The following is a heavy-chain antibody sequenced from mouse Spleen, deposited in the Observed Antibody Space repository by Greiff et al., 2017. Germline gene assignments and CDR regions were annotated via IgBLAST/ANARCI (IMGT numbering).Heavy chain of an antibody. CDR1: GFTFTAYY. V-gene: IGHV7-3*02. D-gene: IGHD2-4*01. J-gene: IGHJ4*01. CDR3: SRDIRGLRHIAMDY. CDR2: IRNKANGYTT. Sequence: EVKLVESGRGLVQPGRSLRLSCATSGFTFTAYYMSWVRQPPGKALEWLGFIRNKANGYTTEYSASVKGRITISRDNSQSILYLQLNTLRAEDSAPYYLSRDIRGLRHIAMDYWGQGTSVPVPS.